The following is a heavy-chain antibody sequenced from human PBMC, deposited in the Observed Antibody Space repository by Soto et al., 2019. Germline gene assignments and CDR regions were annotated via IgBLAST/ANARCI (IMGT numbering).Heavy chain of an antibody. D-gene: IGHD6-13*01. CDR3: ARDARSSWYPWFDP. Sequence: SETLSLTCTVSGCSISSYYWSWIRQPAGKGLECIGRIYTSGGTNYNPSLTSRVTMSVDTSKNQFYLKLSSVTAADTAVHYRARDARSSWYPWFDPWAQGTMVTVS. CDR1: GCSISSYY. V-gene: IGHV4-4*07. J-gene: IGHJ5*02. CDR2: IYTSGGT.